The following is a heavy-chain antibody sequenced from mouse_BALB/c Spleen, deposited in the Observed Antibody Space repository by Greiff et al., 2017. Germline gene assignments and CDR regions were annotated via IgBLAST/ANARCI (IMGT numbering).Heavy chain of an antibody. CDR1: GFDFSRYW. V-gene: IGHV4-1*02. CDR3: ARRGQLGLRDAMDY. J-gene: IGHJ4*01. CDR2: INPDSSTI. Sequence: DVQLVESGGGLVQPGGSLKLSCAASGFDFSRYWMSWVRQAPGKGLEWIGEINPDSSTINYTPSLKDKFIISRDNAKNTLYLQMSKVRSEDTALYYCARRGQLGLRDAMDYWGQGTSVTVSS. D-gene: IGHD3-2*01.